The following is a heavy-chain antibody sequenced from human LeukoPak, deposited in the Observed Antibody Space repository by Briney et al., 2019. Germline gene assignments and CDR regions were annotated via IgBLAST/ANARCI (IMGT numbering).Heavy chain of an antibody. CDR3: ATVSPVIYGSGTDPRYYYYGMDV. CDR1: GYTLTELS. CDR2: FDPEDGET. V-gene: IGHV1-24*01. Sequence: ASVTASCKVSGYTLTELSMHWVRQAPGKGLEWMGGFDPEDGETIYAQKFQGRVTMTEDTSTDTAYMELSSLRSEDTAVYYCATVSPVIYGSGTDPRYYYYGMDVWGKGTTVAVSS. D-gene: IGHD3-10*01. J-gene: IGHJ6*04.